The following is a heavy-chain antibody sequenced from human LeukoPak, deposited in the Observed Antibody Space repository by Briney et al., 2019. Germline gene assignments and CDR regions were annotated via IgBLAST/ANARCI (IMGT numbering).Heavy chain of an antibody. CDR2: INQSGSS. Sequence: SETLSLTCAVYGGSFSDYFWSWVRQPPGRGLEWIGEINQSGSSTYNPSLKSRVTMSVDTSKNQLSLKMTSVTAADTAVYYCASIHQVRGSDTFDIWGQGTMATVSS. CDR1: GGSFSDYF. D-gene: IGHD3-10*01. CDR3: ASIHQVRGSDTFDI. V-gene: IGHV4-34*01. J-gene: IGHJ3*02.